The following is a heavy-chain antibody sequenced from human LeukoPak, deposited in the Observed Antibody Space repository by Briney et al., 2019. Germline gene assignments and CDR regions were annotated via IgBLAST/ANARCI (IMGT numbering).Heavy chain of an antibody. D-gene: IGHD2-2*01. J-gene: IGHJ4*02. Sequence: SGGSLRLSCAASGFTFSNYWMSWVRQAPGKGLEWVANVNEDGSYKYQEDSVRGRFTISRDNAKNSLYLQMDSLRAEDTAVYYCARDRNTRSSDYWGQGTLVTVSS. V-gene: IGHV3-7*04. CDR3: ARDRNTRSSDY. CDR2: VNEDGSYK. CDR1: GFTFSNYW.